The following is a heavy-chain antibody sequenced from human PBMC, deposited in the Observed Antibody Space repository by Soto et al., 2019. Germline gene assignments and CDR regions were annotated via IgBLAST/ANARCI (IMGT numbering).Heavy chain of an antibody. CDR1: GFPFNNYA. CDR2: ISYDGSNS. CDR3: AKGILSATFAPYAMDV. V-gene: IGHV3-30*18. D-gene: IGHD3-16*01. Sequence: QVQLVELGGGVVQPGTSLRLSCAASGFPFNNYAMHWVRQRPGKGLDWVAVISYDGSNSYYSDSVKGRFTVSRDRSKNTLSLQMNSLRVEDTAVYYCAKGILSATFAPYAMDVWGQGTTVTVSS. J-gene: IGHJ6*02.